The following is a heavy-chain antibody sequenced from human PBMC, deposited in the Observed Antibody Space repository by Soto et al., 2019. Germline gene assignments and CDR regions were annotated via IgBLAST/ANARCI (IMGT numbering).Heavy chain of an antibody. CDR3: ATQEVGGSYVYTFDP. J-gene: IGHJ5*02. Sequence: ETLSLTCTVSGGSITSSSYYWGWIRQPPGKGLEWIGSIYYSGSTYYNPSLKSRVTISVDTSKNQFSLKLSSVTAADTAVYYSATQEVGGSYVYTFDPWGQGTLVTVSS. D-gene: IGHD1-26*01. CDR2: IYYSGST. CDR1: GGSITSSSYY. V-gene: IGHV4-39*01.